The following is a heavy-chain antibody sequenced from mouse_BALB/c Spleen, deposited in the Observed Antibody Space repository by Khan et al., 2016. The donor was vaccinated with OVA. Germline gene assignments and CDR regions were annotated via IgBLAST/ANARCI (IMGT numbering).Heavy chain of an antibody. D-gene: IGHD2-12*01. CDR2: VNPNNGDT. J-gene: IGHJ3*01. Sequence: IQLVQSGPDLVKPGASVKISCKASGYSFTVYYMTWVQQSHGKSPEWIGRVNPNNGDTNSNQNFKGKAILTVDKSSNTAYMELRSLTSKDSAVFYCARGYEFFPYWGQGTLVTVSA. V-gene: IGHV1-26*01. CDR3: ARGYEFFPY. CDR1: GYSFTVYY.